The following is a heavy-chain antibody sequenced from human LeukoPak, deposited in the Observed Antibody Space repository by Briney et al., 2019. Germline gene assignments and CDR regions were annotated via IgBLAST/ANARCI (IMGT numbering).Heavy chain of an antibody. CDR3: ARVGTYSSGREAFDI. CDR1: GGSISSYY. V-gene: IGHV4-59*12. D-gene: IGHD6-19*01. Sequence: PSETLSLTCTVSGGSISSYYWSWIRQPPGKGLEWIGYIYYSGSTNYNPPLKSRVTISVDTSKNQFSLKLSSVTAADTAVYYCARVGTYSSGREAFDIWGQGTMVTVSS. J-gene: IGHJ3*02. CDR2: IYYSGST.